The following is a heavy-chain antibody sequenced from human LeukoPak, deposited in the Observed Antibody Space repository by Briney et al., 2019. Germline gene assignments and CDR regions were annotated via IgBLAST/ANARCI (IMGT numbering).Heavy chain of an antibody. CDR3: ASSSGTGRGSYYYYYYMDV. CDR1: GGTFSSYA. V-gene: IGHV1-69*13. Sequence: GASVKVSCKASGGTFSSYAISWVRQAPGQGLEWMGGIIPIFGTANYAQKFQGRVTITADESTSTAYMELSSLRSEDTAVYYCASSSGTGRGSYYYYYYMDVWGKGTTVTVSS. D-gene: IGHD1-7*01. CDR2: IIPIFGTA. J-gene: IGHJ6*03.